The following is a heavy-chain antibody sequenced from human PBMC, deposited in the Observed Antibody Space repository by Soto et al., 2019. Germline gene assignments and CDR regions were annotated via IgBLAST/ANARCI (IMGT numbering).Heavy chain of an antibody. J-gene: IGHJ6*02. CDR1: GGSFSGYY. CDR3: ARGLGLDRGVRAHYGMDV. V-gene: IGHV4-34*01. D-gene: IGHD3-10*01. CDR2: INHSGST. Sequence: QVQLQHWGAGLLKPSETLSLTCAVYGGSFSGYYWSWIRQPPGKGLEWIGEINHSGSTNYNPSLKVRVPISVDTSKDQFSLKLTSVTAADTAVYYCARGLGLDRGVRAHYGMDVWGQGATVTVSS.